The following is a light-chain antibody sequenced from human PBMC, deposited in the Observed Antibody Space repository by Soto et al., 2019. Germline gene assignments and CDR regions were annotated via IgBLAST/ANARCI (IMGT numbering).Light chain of an antibody. J-gene: IGKJ1*01. CDR2: GAS. Sequence: EILITQSPATLSVSPGESATLSCRASQSVSSNLAWYQQKHGQAPRLLIYGASTRANGIPARFSGSGSGTEFTLTISSLQSEDFSVYYCQQYNNWPPVTFGQGTKVDIK. CDR3: QQYNNWPPVT. V-gene: IGKV3-15*01. CDR1: QSVSSN.